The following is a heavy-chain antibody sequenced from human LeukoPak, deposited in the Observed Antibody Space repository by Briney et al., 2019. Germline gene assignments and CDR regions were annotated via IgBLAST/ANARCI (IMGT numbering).Heavy chain of an antibody. CDR2: FHPEDGET. J-gene: IGHJ4*02. CDR3: ARTGGSTFETEWLPYYFDY. D-gene: IGHD5-12*01. V-gene: IGHV1-24*01. CDR1: GYTLTELS. Sequence: ASVKVSCKVSGYTLTELSMHWVRQAPGKGLEWRGGFHPEDGETIYAQKFQGRVTMTEDTSTDIAYMELSSLRSEDTAVYYCARTGGSTFETEWLPYYFDYWGQGTLVTVPS.